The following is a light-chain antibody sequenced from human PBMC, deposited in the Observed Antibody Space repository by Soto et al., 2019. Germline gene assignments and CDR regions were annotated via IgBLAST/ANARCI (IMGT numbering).Light chain of an antibody. Sequence: IGIAQTARTSPVTLGQSSFISCRSSESLVHDNGNTYLSWLQQRPGQPPKLLIYQVSNRFPRAPDRFSARGSGTDFTLTISRVEVYDVAVYYCMQATHFPWTFDQGTKVDIK. CDR3: MQATHFPWT. CDR1: ESLVHDNGNTY. J-gene: IGKJ1*01. CDR2: QVS. V-gene: IGKV2-24*01.